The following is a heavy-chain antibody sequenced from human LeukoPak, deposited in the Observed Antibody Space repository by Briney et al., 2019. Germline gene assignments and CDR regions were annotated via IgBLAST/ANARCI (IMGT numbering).Heavy chain of an antibody. CDR2: ISGSGGST. V-gene: IGHV3-23*01. J-gene: IGHJ5*02. CDR1: GFTFSSYA. D-gene: IGHD6-19*01. Sequence: PGGSLRLSCAASGFTFSSYAMSWVRQAPGKGLDWVSAISGSGGSTYYADSVKGRFTISRDNSKNTLYLQMNSLRAEDTAVYYCAKRPRGAVAANYAWFDPWGQGTLVTVSS. CDR3: AKRPRGAVAANYAWFDP.